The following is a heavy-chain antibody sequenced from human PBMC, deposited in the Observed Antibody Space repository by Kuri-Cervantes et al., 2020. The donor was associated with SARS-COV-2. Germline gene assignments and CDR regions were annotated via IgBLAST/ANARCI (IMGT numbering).Heavy chain of an antibody. CDR2: ISAYNGNT. J-gene: IGHJ4*02. D-gene: IGHD7-27*01. Sequence: ASVKVSCKASGYTFTSYGISWVRQAPGQGLEWMGWISAYNGNTNYAQKFQGRVTMTRDTSISTAYMELSRLRSDDTAVYYCARDGRGLGMALWGQGTLVTVSS. V-gene: IGHV1-18*01. CDR1: GYTFTSYG. CDR3: ARDGRGLGMAL.